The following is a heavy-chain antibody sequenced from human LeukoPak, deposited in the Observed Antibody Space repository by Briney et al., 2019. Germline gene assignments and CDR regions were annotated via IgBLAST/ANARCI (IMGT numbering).Heavy chain of an antibody. V-gene: IGHV1-2*02. CDR3: ARVTSNWNPGAFDI. CDR1: GYTFTGYY. D-gene: IGHD1-1*01. CDR2: INPNSGGT. Sequence: ASVKVSCKASGYTFTGYYMHWVRQAPGQGLEWMGWINPNSGGTNYAQKFQGRVTMTRDTSISTAYMELSRLRSDDTAVYYCARVTSNWNPGAFDIWGQGTMVTVSS. J-gene: IGHJ3*02.